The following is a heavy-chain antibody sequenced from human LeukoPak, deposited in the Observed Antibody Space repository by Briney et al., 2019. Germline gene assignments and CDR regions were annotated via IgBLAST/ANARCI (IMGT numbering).Heavy chain of an antibody. V-gene: IGHV3-21*01. CDR1: GFTFSSYS. CDR3: ARAFPLIDY. Sequence: GGSLRLSCAASGFTFSSYSMNWVRQAPGKGLEWISSFTTNGYIHYADSVKGRFTISRDNAKNSLYLQMNSLRAEDTAVYYCARAFPLIDYWGQGTLVTVSS. J-gene: IGHJ4*02. CDR2: FTTNGYI. D-gene: IGHD2/OR15-2a*01.